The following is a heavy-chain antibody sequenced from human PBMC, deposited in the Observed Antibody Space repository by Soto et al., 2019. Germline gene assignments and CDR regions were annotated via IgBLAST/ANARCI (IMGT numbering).Heavy chain of an antibody. CDR3: ARDEFYYYDSSGYWEGFDY. CDR2: ISSSSSTI. J-gene: IGHJ4*02. V-gene: IGHV3-48*02. Sequence: PGGSLRLSCAASGFTFSSYSMNWVRQAPGKGLEWVSYISSSSSTIYYADSVKGRFTISRDNAKNPLYLQMNSLRDEDTAVYYCARDEFYYYDSSGYWEGFDYWGQGTLVTVSS. D-gene: IGHD3-22*01. CDR1: GFTFSSYS.